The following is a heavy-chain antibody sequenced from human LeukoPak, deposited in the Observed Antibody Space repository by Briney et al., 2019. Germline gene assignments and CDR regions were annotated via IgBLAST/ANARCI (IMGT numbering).Heavy chain of an antibody. V-gene: IGHV4-59*01. CDR3: ARAPKLRYFDWSPNAFDI. CDR1: GGSISSYY. Sequence: KSSETLSLTCTVSGGSISSYYWSWIRQPPGKGLEWIGYIYYSGSTNYNPSLKSRVTISVDTSKNQFSLKLSSVTAADTAVYYCARAPKLRYFDWSPNAFDIWGQGTMVTVSS. CDR2: IYYSGST. J-gene: IGHJ3*02. D-gene: IGHD3-9*01.